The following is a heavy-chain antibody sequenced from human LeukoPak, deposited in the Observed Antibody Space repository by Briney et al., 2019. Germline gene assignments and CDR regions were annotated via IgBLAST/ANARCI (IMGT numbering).Heavy chain of an antibody. Sequence: GGSLRLSCAASGFTFEDYGMSWVRQVPGKGLGWLSGINWNGGSTGYADSVKGRFTMSRDNAEKSLYLQRNSLRAEDTALYYCVRGQYCRGGSCYGWNWFDAWGQGTLVTVSS. D-gene: IGHD2-15*01. J-gene: IGHJ5*02. CDR2: INWNGGST. CDR3: VRGQYCRGGSCYGWNWFDA. CDR1: GFTFEDYG. V-gene: IGHV3-20*04.